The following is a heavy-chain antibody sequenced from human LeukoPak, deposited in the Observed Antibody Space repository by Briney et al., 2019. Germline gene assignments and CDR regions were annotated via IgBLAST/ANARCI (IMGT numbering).Heavy chain of an antibody. V-gene: IGHV3-7*01. Sequence: GESLRLSCAAYGLTFTNYWMGWVRQAPENGLEWVANINQDGSEKYYVDSVTGRFAISRDTAKDPLYLQMNSLRAEDTAVYHCARVIAARPARRTYYYMDVWGKGTTVTVSS. CDR1: GLTFTNYW. CDR2: INQDGSEK. CDR3: ARVIAARPARRTYYYMDV. J-gene: IGHJ6*03. D-gene: IGHD6-6*01.